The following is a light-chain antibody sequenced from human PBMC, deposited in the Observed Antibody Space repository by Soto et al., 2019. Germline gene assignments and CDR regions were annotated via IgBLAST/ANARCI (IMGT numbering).Light chain of an antibody. CDR2: KAS. CDR1: QSISSW. Sequence: DIQMTQSPSTLSASVGDRVTITCRASQSISSWLAWYQQKPGKAPKLLIYKASSLESGVSSRFSGSGSGTEFTLTISSLQPDDFAIYYCQQYNTWTFGQGTKVEIK. J-gene: IGKJ1*01. V-gene: IGKV1-5*03. CDR3: QQYNTWT.